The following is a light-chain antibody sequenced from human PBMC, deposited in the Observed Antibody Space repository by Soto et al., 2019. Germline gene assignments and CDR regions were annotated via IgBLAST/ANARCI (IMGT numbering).Light chain of an antibody. V-gene: IGKV1-5*03. CDR2: KAS. CDR1: QSISSW. Sequence: DIQMTQSPSTLSASVGDRVTITCRASQSISSWLAWYQQKPGKAPKLLIYKASSLESGVPSRFSGSGSGTEFTLTISSLQPDDFATYYGQQYTSYPWTFGQGTKVEIK. J-gene: IGKJ1*01. CDR3: QQYTSYPWT.